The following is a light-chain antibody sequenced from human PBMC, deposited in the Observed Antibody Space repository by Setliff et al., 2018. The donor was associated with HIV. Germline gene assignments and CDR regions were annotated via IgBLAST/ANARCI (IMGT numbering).Light chain of an antibody. V-gene: IGLV2-23*02. CDR3: CSYAGSNIVVV. Sequence: QSALTQPASVSGSPGQSITISCTGTSSDVGSYNFVSWYQQHPGKAPKLILYEVSKWPSGASNHFSGSKSGTTASLAISGLQADDEADYYCCSYAGSNIVVVFGTGTKVTV. CDR2: EVS. J-gene: IGLJ1*01. CDR1: SSDVGSYNF.